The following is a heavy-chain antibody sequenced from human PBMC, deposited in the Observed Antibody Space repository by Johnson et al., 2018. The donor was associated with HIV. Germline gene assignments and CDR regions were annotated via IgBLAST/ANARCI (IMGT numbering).Heavy chain of an antibody. CDR2: ISYDGSNK. D-gene: IGHD1-26*01. J-gene: IGHJ3*02. Sequence: QVQLVEYGGGVVQPGRSLRLSCAASGFTFSSYGMHWVRQAPGKGLECVAVISYDGSNKYYADSVKGRFTISRDNSKNTLYLQMNSLRAEDTAVYYCARVRRSGTYYVDAFDIWGQGTMVTVSS. CDR1: GFTFSSYG. CDR3: ARVRRSGTYYVDAFDI. V-gene: IGHV3-30*03.